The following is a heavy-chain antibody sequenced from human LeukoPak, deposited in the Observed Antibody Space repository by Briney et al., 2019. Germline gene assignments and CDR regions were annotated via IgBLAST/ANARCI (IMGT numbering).Heavy chain of an antibody. J-gene: IGHJ5*02. CDR3: ARSSTEVTAPIIGWFDP. Sequence: SETLSLTCTVSGGSISSYYWSWIRQPPGKGLEWIGYIYYSGSTNYNPPLKSRVTISVDTSKNQFSLKLSSVTAADTAVYYCARSSTEVTAPIIGWFDPWGQGTLVTVSS. CDR2: IYYSGST. CDR1: GGSISSYY. V-gene: IGHV4-59*08. D-gene: IGHD4-23*01.